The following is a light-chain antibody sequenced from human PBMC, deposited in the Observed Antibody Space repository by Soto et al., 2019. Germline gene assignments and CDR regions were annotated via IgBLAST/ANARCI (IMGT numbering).Light chain of an antibody. CDR3: QQSYSAPYT. CDR1: QSISNF. V-gene: IGKV1-39*01. J-gene: IGKJ2*01. CDR2: AAS. Sequence: DIQMTQSPSSLSASVRDRVTITCRTSQSISNFLNWYQQKPGKAPKLLIYAASNLQSGVPSRFSGSGSGTDFTLTISSLQPEDFETYYCQQSYSAPYTFGQGTKVDIK.